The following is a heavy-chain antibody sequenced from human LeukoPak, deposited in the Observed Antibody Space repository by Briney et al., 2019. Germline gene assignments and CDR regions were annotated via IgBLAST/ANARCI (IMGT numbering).Heavy chain of an antibody. Sequence: GASVKVSCKASGYTFTDYYMHWVRQAPGQGLEWMGWINPNSGDTNYAQHFQGRVSMTRVTSISTVYMELSRLRSDDTAMYYCARDGFPPRISIVPGYMDVWGKGTTVTISS. CDR2: INPNSGDT. D-gene: IGHD3-3*02. CDR3: ARDGFPPRISIVPGYMDV. J-gene: IGHJ6*03. CDR1: GYTFTDYY. V-gene: IGHV1-2*02.